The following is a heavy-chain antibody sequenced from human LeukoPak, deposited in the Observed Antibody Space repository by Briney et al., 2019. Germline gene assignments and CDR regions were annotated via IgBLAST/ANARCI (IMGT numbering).Heavy chain of an antibody. CDR2: IIPIFGTA. D-gene: IGHD3-10*01. Sequence: EASVKVSCKASGGTFSSYAISWVRQAPGQGLEWMGGIIPIFGTANYAQKFQGRVTITADESTSTAYMELSSLRSEDTAVYYCARGIMVPYYYGMDVWGQGTTVTVSS. V-gene: IGHV1-69*13. CDR1: GGTFSSYA. J-gene: IGHJ6*02. CDR3: ARGIMVPYYYGMDV.